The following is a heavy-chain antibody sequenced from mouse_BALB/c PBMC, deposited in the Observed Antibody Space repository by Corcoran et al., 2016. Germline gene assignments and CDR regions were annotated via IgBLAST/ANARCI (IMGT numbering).Heavy chain of an antibody. V-gene: IGHV14-3*02. CDR3: ARWDWYFDV. CDR2: IDPANGNT. Sequence: EVQLQPSGAELVKPGASVKLSCTAPGFNIKDTYMHWVNQRPEQGLEWIGRIDPANGNTKYDPKFQGKATITADTSSHTAYLQLSSLTSEDTAVYYCARWDWYFDVWGAGTTVTVSS. J-gene: IGHJ1*01. CDR1: GFNIKDTY.